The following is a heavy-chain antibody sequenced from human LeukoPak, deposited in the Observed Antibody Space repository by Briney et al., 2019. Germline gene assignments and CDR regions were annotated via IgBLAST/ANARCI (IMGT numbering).Heavy chain of an antibody. CDR3: ARDPNPYSYGFVTRYWCDP. CDR1: GYTFTSYY. D-gene: IGHD5-18*01. V-gene: IGHV1-46*01. Sequence: ASVRVSCKASGYTFTSYYMHWVRQAPGQGLEWMAIINPSGGNTSYAQKFQGRFTITRDTSTSTVYMELSSLRSEDTAVYYCARDPNPYSYGFVTRYWCDPGGQGTLVTVSS. CDR2: INPSGGNT. J-gene: IGHJ5*02.